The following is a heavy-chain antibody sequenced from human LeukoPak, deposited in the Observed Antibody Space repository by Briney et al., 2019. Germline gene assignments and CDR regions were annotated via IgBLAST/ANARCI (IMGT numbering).Heavy chain of an antibody. CDR3: ARWPRGVYQPRDY. J-gene: IGHJ4*02. CDR2: ISSSSSYI. CDR1: GFTFSSYS. V-gene: IGHV3-21*01. Sequence: GGSLRLSCAASGFTFSSYSMNWVRQAPGKGLEWVSSISSSSSYIYYADSVKGRFTISRDNAKNSLYLQMNSLRAEDTAVYYCARWPRGVYQPRDYWGQGTLVTVSS. D-gene: IGHD2-2*01.